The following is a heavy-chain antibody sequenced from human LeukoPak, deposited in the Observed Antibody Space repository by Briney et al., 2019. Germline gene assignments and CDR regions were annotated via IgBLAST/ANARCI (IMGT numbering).Heavy chain of an antibody. CDR2: IYNSGNT. Sequence: PSDTVSLTCTVSGDSITRNYWSWIRQPAGKGLEWMGRIYNSGNTNYNPSLDRRVTMSTDTSKNQFSLKLPSVTASDTAAYYCARGSFASSGYYVFDYWGQGTLVTVSS. D-gene: IGHD3-22*01. J-gene: IGHJ4*02. V-gene: IGHV4-4*07. CDR3: ARGSFASSGYYVFDY. CDR1: GDSITRNY.